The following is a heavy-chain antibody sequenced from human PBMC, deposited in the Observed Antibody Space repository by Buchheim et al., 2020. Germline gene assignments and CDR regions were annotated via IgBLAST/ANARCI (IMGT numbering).Heavy chain of an antibody. CDR3: ARDIGYCVATTCYGGVFEY. Sequence: QVQLQQWGAGLLKPSETLSLTCAVYGGSFSGNYWSWIRQPPGKGLEWIGEINHSGSTTYNPSLKRRLTLSVDTSKNQFSLKLSSVSAADTAVYYCARDIGYCVATTCYGGVFEYWGQGTL. V-gene: IGHV4-34*01. CDR1: GGSFSGNY. J-gene: IGHJ4*02. D-gene: IGHD2-2*03. CDR2: INHSGST.